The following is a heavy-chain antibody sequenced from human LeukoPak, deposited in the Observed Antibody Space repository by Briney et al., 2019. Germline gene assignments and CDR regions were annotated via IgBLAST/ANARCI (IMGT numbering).Heavy chain of an antibody. CDR3: ASRTTVTDADGFDI. CDR1: GFTFDDYA. Sequence: GGSLRLSCAASGFTFDDYAMHWVRQVPGKGLEWVSLIYSGGSTYNADSVKDRFTISRDNSKNTVYLQMNSLRAEDTAVYYCASRTTVTDADGFDIWGQGTMVTVSS. V-gene: IGHV3-66*01. D-gene: IGHD4-17*01. CDR2: IYSGGST. J-gene: IGHJ3*02.